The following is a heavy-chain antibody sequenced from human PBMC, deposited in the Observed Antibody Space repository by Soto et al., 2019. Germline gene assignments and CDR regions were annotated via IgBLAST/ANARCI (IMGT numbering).Heavy chain of an antibody. CDR1: GFTFSSYG. CDR2: IWYDGSNK. D-gene: IGHD2-2*01. V-gene: IGHV3-33*01. CDR3: AREPPYPSYCSSTSCYVDYCDY. J-gene: IGHJ4*02. Sequence: QVQLVESGGGVVQPGRSLRLSCAASGFTFSSYGMHWVRQAPGKGLEWVAVIWYDGSNKYYADSVKGRFTISRDNSKNTLYLQMNRLSAEDTDVYSWAREPPYPSYCSSTSCYVDYCDYWGQGTLVTVSS.